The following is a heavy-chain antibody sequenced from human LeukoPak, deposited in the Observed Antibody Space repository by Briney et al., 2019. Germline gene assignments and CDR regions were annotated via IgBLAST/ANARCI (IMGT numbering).Heavy chain of an antibody. CDR2: IYHSGST. CDR3: AKDTPFGGY. Sequence: SETLSLTCAVSGGSIKSNNWWSWVRQPPGKGLEWIGEIYHSGSTNYNPSLESRVTVSVDKSKYQFSLDLSSVTAADTAVYYCAKDTPFGGYWGQGTLVTVSS. CDR1: GGSIKSNNW. V-gene: IGHV4-4*02. J-gene: IGHJ4*02. D-gene: IGHD3-16*01.